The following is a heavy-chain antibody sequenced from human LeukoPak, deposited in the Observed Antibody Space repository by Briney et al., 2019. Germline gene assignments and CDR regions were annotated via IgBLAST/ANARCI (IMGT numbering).Heavy chain of an antibody. J-gene: IGHJ5*02. CDR2: INPNSGGT. V-gene: IGHV1-2*02. D-gene: IGHD6-19*01. Sequence: ASVKVSCKASGYTFTGYYMHGVRQAPGQGVEWMGWINPNSGGTNYAQKFQGRVTMTRDTSISTAYMELSRLRSDDTAVYYCAREKRQWLGNWFDPWGQGTLVTVSS. CDR3: AREKRQWLGNWFDP. CDR1: GYTFTGYY.